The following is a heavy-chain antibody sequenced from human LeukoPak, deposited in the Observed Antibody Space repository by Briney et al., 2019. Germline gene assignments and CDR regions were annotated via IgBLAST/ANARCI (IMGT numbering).Heavy chain of an antibody. CDR2: MYYSGST. D-gene: IGHD3-22*01. V-gene: IGHV4-30-4*01. Sequence: SETLSLTCTVSGGSISSGDYYWSWIRQPPGKGPEWIAYMYYSGSTYYNPSLKSRVTMSADTSKSQLSLKLSSVTAADTAVYYCARPYYYDSRIDPWGQGILVTVSS. CDR1: GGSISSGDYY. J-gene: IGHJ5*02. CDR3: ARPYYYDSRIDP.